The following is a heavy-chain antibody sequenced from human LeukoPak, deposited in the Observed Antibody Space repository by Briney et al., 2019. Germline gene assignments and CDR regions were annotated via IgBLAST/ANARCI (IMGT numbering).Heavy chain of an antibody. D-gene: IGHD1-26*01. CDR3: ARVGIIVGAGTFDY. J-gene: IGHJ4*02. Sequence: KPGGSLRLSCAVSGFSFRDYYMTWIRQAPGKGLEWISYISSSGDYANYADSVKGRFTISRDNAKNSLLLQMNSLRAEDTSVYYCARVGIIVGAGTFDYWGLGALVTVSS. CDR2: ISSSGDYA. CDR1: GFSFRDYY. V-gene: IGHV3-11*06.